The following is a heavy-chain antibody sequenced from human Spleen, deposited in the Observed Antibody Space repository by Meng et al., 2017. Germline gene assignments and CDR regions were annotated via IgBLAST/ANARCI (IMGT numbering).Heavy chain of an antibody. D-gene: IGHD5-18*01. CDR2: INPNSGGT. CDR1: GYTFTDYY. CDR3: ARGLDGYSYGGVFDY. J-gene: IGHJ4*02. V-gene: IGHV1-2*02. Sequence: ASVKVSCKASGYTFTDYYMDWVRQAPGQGLEWMGWINPNSGGTNYEQKFQGRVTMTRDTSLRAVYMELSRLTSDDTAVYYCARGLDGYSYGGVFDYWGQGTLVTVSS.